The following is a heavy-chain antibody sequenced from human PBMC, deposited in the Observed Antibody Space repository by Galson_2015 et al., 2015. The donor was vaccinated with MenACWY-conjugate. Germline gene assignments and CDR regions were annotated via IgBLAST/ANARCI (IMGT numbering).Heavy chain of an antibody. CDR1: GSSFTKYW. J-gene: IGHJ6*03. Sequence: QSGAEVKKPGESLQISCKGSGSSFTKYWIAWVRQMPGKGLEWMGIIYPDDSDTTYSPSFQGQVTISVDKSISTAHLQWSTLKASDTATYYCARLSTMQYYYYMDVWGRGTTVSGSS. CDR2: IYPDDSDT. D-gene: IGHD5/OR15-5a*01. CDR3: ARLSTMQYYYYMDV. V-gene: IGHV5-51*01.